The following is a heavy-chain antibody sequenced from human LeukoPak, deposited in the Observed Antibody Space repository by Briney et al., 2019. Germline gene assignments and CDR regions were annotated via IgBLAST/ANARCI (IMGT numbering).Heavy chain of an antibody. CDR2: INWNGGST. CDR1: GFTFDDYG. V-gene: IGHV3-20*04. D-gene: IGHD3-22*01. Sequence: GGSLRLSCAASGFTFDDYGMSWVRQAPGKGLEWVSGINWNGGSTGYADSVKRRFTIARDNAKNSLYLQMNSLRAEDTALYYCARATYYYDSSGYYHIRDYFDYWGQGPLVTVSS. CDR3: ARATYYYDSSGYYHIRDYFDY. J-gene: IGHJ4*02.